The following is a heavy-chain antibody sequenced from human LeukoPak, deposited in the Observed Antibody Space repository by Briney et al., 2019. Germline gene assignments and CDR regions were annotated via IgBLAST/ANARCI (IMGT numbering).Heavy chain of an antibody. CDR1: GGTFSSYA. CDR2: IIPIFGTA. Sequence: ASVKVSCKASGGTFSSYAISWVRQAPGQGLEWMGGIIPIFGTANYAQKFQGRVTITADESTSTAYMELSSLRSEDTAVYSCARAENGGGDCFLFSGYPFAYGGQGPLVPVSS. V-gene: IGHV1-69*01. D-gene: IGHD2-21*02. CDR3: ARAENGGGDCFLFSGYPFAY. J-gene: IGHJ4*02.